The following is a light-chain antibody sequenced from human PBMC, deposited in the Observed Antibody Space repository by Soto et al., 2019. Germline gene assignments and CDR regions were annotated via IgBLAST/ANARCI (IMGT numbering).Light chain of an antibody. V-gene: IGKV1-5*03. CDR2: EAS. CDR3: QQYNTFT. J-gene: IGKJ3*01. CDR1: QNIGSW. Sequence: DIQMTQSPSTLSASVGDRVTITCRASQNIGSWLAWYQQKPGKAPKLLSYEASSLEGGVPSRFSGSGSGTEFTLTISSLQPDDFATYYCQQYNTFTFGPGTKVNI.